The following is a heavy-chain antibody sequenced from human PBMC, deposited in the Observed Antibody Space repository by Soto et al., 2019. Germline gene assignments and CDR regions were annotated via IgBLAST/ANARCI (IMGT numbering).Heavy chain of an antibody. CDR2: ISAYNGNT. J-gene: IGHJ6*02. Sequence: QVQLVQSGAEVTKPGASVKVSCKASGYTFTSYGITWVRQAPGQGLEWMGGISAYNGNTNYAQKVQGRVTMTTVTSTSTAYMDLRSLRSDDTAVYYCAGASSYWGGDGYYYYGMDVWGQGTTVTVSS. CDR3: AGASSYWGGDGYYYYGMDV. CDR1: GYTFTSYG. V-gene: IGHV1-18*01. D-gene: IGHD2-21*02.